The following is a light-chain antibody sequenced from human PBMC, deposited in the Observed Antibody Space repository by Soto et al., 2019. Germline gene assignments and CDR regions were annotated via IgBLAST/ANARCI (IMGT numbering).Light chain of an antibody. CDR3: QQYNSHPT. V-gene: IGKV1-5*01. J-gene: IGKJ1*01. Sequence: DIQMTQSPSTLPASVGDRVTITCRASQSISSWLAWYQQKPGKAPKLLIYDASSLESGVPSRFSGSGSGTEFTLTISSLQPDDFATYYCQQYNSHPTLGPGTKVDIK. CDR1: QSISSW. CDR2: DAS.